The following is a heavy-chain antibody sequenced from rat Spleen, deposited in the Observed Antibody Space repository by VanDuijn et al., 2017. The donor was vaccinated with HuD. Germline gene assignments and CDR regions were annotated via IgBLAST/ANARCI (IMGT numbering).Heavy chain of an antibody. J-gene: IGHJ3*01. Sequence: QVQLKESGPGLVQPSQTLSLTCTVSGFSLTSYHVHWVRQPPGKGLEWMGVRWSDGDTSYNSALKSRLSISRDTSKSQVFLKMSSLQTEDTATYYCARAYSSSFAYWGQGTLVTVSS. V-gene: IGHV2-32*01. CDR3: ARAYSSSFAY. CDR1: GFSLTSYH. CDR2: RWSDGDT. D-gene: IGHD1-2*01.